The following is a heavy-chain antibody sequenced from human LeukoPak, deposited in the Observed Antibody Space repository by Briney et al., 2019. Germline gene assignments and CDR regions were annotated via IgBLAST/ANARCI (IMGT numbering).Heavy chain of an antibody. D-gene: IGHD3-10*01. Sequence: GGSLRLSCAASGFTFSSSAVSWVRQAPGKGLEWLSTINGGGGATYYADSVTGRFTISSDTSQNTLYLQMNSLKIEDTAVYYCAKANPTPRGVNFDYWGQGVLVTVSS. J-gene: IGHJ4*02. CDR1: GFTFSSSA. CDR3: AKANPTPRGVNFDY. CDR2: INGGGGAT. V-gene: IGHV3-23*01.